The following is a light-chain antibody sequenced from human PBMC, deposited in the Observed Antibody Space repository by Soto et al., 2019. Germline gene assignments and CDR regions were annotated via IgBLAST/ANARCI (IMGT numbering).Light chain of an antibody. J-gene: IGLJ1*01. Sequence: QSALTQPPSASGSPGQSVTISCTGTSSGVGGYNYVSWYQQHPGKAPKLMIFEVSKRPSGVPYRFSGSKSGDTASLTVSGLQAEDQADYYCSSYAGSNNYVFGAGTKVTVL. CDR3: SSYAGSNNYV. CDR1: SSGVGGYNY. CDR2: EVS. V-gene: IGLV2-8*01.